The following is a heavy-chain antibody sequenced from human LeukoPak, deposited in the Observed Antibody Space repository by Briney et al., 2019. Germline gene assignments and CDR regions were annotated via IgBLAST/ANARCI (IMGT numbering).Heavy chain of an antibody. D-gene: IGHD3-16*01. J-gene: IGHJ2*01. CDR2: IYSSGAT. CDR1: GGFISSSY. CDR3: VRLKMGAYFDL. V-gene: IGHV4-59*08. Sequence: SETLSLTCSVSGGFISSSYWNWIRQPPGKGPEWIAYIYSSGATSYNPSLRSRVSISLDTSNSQFSLKLNSMTVADTAVYYCVRLKMGAYFDLWGRGTLVTVSS.